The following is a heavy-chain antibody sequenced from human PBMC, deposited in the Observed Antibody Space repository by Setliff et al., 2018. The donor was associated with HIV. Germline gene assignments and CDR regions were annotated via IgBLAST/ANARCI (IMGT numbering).Heavy chain of an antibody. V-gene: IGHV1-18*01. D-gene: IGHD3-9*01. Sequence: VASVKVSCKASGYTFTTYGISWVRQAPGQGLEWMGWISTYNGDTNYVQKLQGRVTMTTDTSTSTAYMELRSLRSDDTAVYYCARSRNSILTGYYPTADFDYWGQGTLVTVS. CDR1: GYTFTTYG. CDR2: ISTYNGDT. J-gene: IGHJ4*02. CDR3: ARSRNSILTGYYPTADFDY.